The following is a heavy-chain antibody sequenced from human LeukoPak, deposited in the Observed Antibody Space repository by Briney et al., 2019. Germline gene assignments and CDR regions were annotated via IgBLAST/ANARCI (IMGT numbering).Heavy chain of an antibody. CDR2: IYSTGSN. V-gene: IGHV4-4*07. Sequence: SATLSLTGAGAVGSISSYYWSCIRPPAGKGLEWIGRIYSTGSNNYNPSLKSRVTMSVDTSKNQFSLRLRSVTAADTAVYYCARQMASAGTAGFDFWGQGALVTVSS. D-gene: IGHD6-13*01. J-gene: IGHJ4*02. CDR3: ARQMASAGTAGFDF. CDR1: VGSISSYY.